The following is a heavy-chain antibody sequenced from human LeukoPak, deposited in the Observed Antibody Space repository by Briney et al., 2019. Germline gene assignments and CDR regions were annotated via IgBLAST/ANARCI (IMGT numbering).Heavy chain of an antibody. Sequence: GASVKVSCKASGYTFTSYGISWVRQAPGQGLEWMGRIIPILGIANYAQKFQGRVTITADKSTSTAYMELSSLRSEDTAVYYCARFRDHYGDYFDYWGQGTLVTVSS. CDR1: GYTFTSYG. CDR3: ARFRDHYGDYFDY. V-gene: IGHV1-69*04. CDR2: IIPILGIA. D-gene: IGHD4-17*01. J-gene: IGHJ4*02.